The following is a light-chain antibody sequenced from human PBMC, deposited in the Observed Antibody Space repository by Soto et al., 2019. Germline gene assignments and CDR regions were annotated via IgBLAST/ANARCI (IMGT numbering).Light chain of an antibody. CDR3: QQYGSSLFT. CDR1: QSVSSSY. Sequence: EIVLTQSPGTLSLSPGERATLSCRASQSVSSSYLAWYQQKPGQAPRLLIYGASSRATGIPDRFSGSGSGTDFTLTISSLEPEDSAVYYCQQYGSSLFTFGPGTKVDIK. J-gene: IGKJ3*01. V-gene: IGKV3-20*01. CDR2: GAS.